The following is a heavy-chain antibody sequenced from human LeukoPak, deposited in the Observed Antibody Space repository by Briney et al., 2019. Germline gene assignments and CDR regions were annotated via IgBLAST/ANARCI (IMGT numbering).Heavy chain of an antibody. CDR3: ARGPYSSGWYGCPDY. CDR1: GYSFIYYA. D-gene: IGHD6-19*01. Sequence: ASVKVSCKTSGYSFIYYAIHWVRQAPGQSLEWMGWINADNGNTKYSQKFQDRVTITRDTSASTAYMELSSLRSEDTAVYYCARGPYSSGWYGCPDYWGQGTLVTVSS. J-gene: IGHJ4*02. CDR2: INADNGNT. V-gene: IGHV1-3*01.